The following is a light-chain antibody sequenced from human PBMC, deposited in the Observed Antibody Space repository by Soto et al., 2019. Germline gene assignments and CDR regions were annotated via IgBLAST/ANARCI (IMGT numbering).Light chain of an antibody. V-gene: IGLV2-8*01. CDR1: SSDVGGYNY. CDR3: SSYAASNIYV. J-gene: IGLJ1*01. CDR2: GVS. Sequence: QSALTQPPSASGSLGQSVTISCTGTSSDVGGYNYVSWYQQHPGKAPKLMIYGVSKRPSGVPDRFSGSKSGNTASLTVSGLQAEDEADYYCSSYAASNIYVFGTGTKVTVL.